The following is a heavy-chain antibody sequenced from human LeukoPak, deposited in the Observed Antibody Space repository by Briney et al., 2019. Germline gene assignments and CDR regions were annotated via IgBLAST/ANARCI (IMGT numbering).Heavy chain of an antibody. V-gene: IGHV4-31*11. CDR1: GGSISSGGYY. Sequence: PSETLSLTCAVSGGSISSGGYYWSWIRQHPGTGLEWIGYIYYSGSTNYNPSLKSRVTISVDTSKNQFSLKLSSVTAADTAVYYCASVVPAATRPFDYWGQGTLVTVSS. CDR2: IYYSGST. D-gene: IGHD2-2*01. J-gene: IGHJ4*02. CDR3: ASVVPAATRPFDY.